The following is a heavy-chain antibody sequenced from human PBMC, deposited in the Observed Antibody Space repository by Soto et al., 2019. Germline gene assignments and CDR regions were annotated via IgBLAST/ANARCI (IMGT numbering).Heavy chain of an antibody. CDR3: ARHNLGFIIDY. Sequence: PGESLKISCKGSGYSFTNYWISWVRQMPGKGLEWMGRIDPSDSYTNYSPSFQGHVTISADRSISTAYLQWSNLQASDTAIYYCARHNLGFIIDYWGQGTLVTVSS. D-gene: IGHD3-10*01. CDR1: GYSFTNYW. CDR2: IDPSDSYT. V-gene: IGHV5-10-1*01. J-gene: IGHJ4*02.